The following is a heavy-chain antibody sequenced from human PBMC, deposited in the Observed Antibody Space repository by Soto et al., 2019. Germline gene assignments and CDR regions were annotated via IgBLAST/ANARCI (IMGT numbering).Heavy chain of an antibody. D-gene: IGHD5-18*01. Sequence: GGSLRLSCAASEFTVSSNYMNWVRQAPGKGLECVSIIYSGGSTYYADSVKGRFTISRDNSKNTLYPQMNSLRADDTAVYYCASRRGYTYGPPDCWGQGTLVTVSS. J-gene: IGHJ4*02. CDR1: EFTVSSNY. CDR2: IYSGGST. V-gene: IGHV3-53*01. CDR3: ASRRGYTYGPPDC.